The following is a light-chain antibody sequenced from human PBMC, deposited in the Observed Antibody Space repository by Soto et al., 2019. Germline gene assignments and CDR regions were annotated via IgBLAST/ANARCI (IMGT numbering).Light chain of an antibody. CDR1: QDIENY. CDR2: GAT. CDR3: QNCKSAVFT. Sequence: DIQMTQSPSSLSASVGDRVTITCRASQDIENYLAWYQQRPGQVPKLLIYGATTLQPGVPSRFSGSGTGTDFTITNSSLQPEDVATYYCQNCKSAVFTFGPGTKVDTK. V-gene: IGKV1-27*01. J-gene: IGKJ3*01.